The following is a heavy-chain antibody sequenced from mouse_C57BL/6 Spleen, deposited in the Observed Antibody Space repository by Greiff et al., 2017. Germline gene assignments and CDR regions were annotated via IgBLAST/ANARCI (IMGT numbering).Heavy chain of an antibody. J-gene: IGHJ4*01. D-gene: IGHD1-1*01. V-gene: IGHV1-20*01. CDR3: ARWEITKVYYYAMDY. Sequence: EVQLQQSGPELVKPGDSVKISCKASGYSFTGYFMNWVMQSHGKSLEWIGRINPYNGDTFYNQKFKGKATLTVDKSSSTAHMELRSLTSEDSAVYYCARWEITKVYYYAMDYWGQGTSVTVSS. CDR1: GYSFTGYF. CDR2: INPYNGDT.